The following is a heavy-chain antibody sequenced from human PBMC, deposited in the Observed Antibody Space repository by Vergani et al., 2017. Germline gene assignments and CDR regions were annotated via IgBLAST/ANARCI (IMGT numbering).Heavy chain of an antibody. D-gene: IGHD4-11*01. Sequence: QVQVQQWGGGLFKPSETLSPTLVVNGWFFTCYHWTWIRQSPGEGLEWVGDINHTGRPDYNPSLMSRLTMPVDKSRNQFSLTLNAVTATDTAIYFCARVNTETNGHLYYYYYMDVWGQGTAVTVS. V-gene: IGHV4-34*01. J-gene: IGHJ6*03. CDR1: GWFFTCYH. CDR3: ARVNTETNGHLYYYYYMDV. CDR2: INHTGRP.